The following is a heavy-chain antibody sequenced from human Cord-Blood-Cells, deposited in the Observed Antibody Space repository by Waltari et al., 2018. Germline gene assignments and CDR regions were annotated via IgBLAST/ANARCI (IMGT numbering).Heavy chain of an antibody. CDR2: IYHSGST. J-gene: IGHJ5*02. Sequence: QVQLPESGPGLVTPSETLSLTCAVSGYSFSCAYYWGWIRQPPGKGLEWIGSIYHSGSTYYNPSLKSRVTISVDTSKNQFSLKLSSVTAADTAVYYCATGTGGAWGQGTLVTVSS. D-gene: IGHD6-13*01. CDR1: GYSFSCAYY. CDR3: ATGTGGA. V-gene: IGHV4-38-2*01.